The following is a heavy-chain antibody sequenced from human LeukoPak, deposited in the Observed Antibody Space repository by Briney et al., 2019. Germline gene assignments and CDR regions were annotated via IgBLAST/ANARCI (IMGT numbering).Heavy chain of an antibody. J-gene: IGHJ5*02. Sequence: GGSLRLSCAASGFTFSSYSMNWVRQAPGEGLERVSSISSSSSYIYYADSVKGRFTISRDNAKNSLYLQMNSLRAEDTAVYYCARDPGIAAAGTNNWFDPWGQGTLVTVSS. V-gene: IGHV3-21*01. CDR3: ARDPGIAAAGTNNWFDP. CDR1: GFTFSSYS. D-gene: IGHD6-13*01. CDR2: ISSSSSYI.